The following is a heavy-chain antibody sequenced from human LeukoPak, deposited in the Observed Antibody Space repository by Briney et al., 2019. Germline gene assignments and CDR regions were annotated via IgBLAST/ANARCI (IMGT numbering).Heavy chain of an antibody. J-gene: IGHJ4*02. CDR3: ARPSSSGWYAPFF. Sequence: GGSLRLSCAASGFTFSTYAMHWVRQAPGKGLEYVAAICSKGDYTHYANSVKGRFTISRDNSKNTLYLEMGSLRAEDMAVYYCARPSSSGWYAPFFWGQGTLFTVSS. CDR2: ICSKGDYT. D-gene: IGHD6-19*01. V-gene: IGHV3-64*01. CDR1: GFTFSTYA.